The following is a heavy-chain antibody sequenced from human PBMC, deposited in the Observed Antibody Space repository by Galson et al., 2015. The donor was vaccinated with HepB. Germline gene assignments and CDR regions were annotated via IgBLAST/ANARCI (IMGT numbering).Heavy chain of an antibody. Sequence: SVKVSCKASGYMFSSYGINWVRQAPGQGLEWMAWISAYNGNTNYAQKFQDRVTLTTDTPTSTAYMELRSLRSDDTAVYYCARTNVLRAAASDYWGQGTLVTVSS. J-gene: IGHJ4*02. CDR3: ARTNVLRAAASDY. V-gene: IGHV1-18*04. D-gene: IGHD6-13*01. CDR2: ISAYNGNT. CDR1: GYMFSSYG.